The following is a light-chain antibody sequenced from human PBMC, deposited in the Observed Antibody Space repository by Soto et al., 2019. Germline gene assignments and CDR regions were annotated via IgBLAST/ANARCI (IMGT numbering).Light chain of an antibody. V-gene: IGKV3-11*01. J-gene: IGKJ4*01. CDR1: QSVGIY. CDR2: DAT. Sequence: VLTQSPATLSLSPGERATLFCKASQSVGIYMGWFQQKPGQAPRVLIYDATNRAGGVPARFSGSGSGTDFTLTISSLEAEDSAVYYSQQRDIWPPLTFGGGTKLEIK. CDR3: QQRDIWPPLT.